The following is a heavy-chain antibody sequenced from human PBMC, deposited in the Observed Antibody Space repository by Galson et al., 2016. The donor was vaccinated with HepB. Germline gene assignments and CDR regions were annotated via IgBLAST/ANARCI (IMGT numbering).Heavy chain of an antibody. Sequence: SLRLSCAASGFTFSSYWMTWVRQAPGKGLEWVSVISGSSGSTYSADSVKGRFTISRDNSKNPLYLQRNSLRAEDTAVYYCARVITMVRGILKQRDYYGMDVWGQGTTVTVSS. CDR1: GFTFSSYW. CDR3: ARVITMVRGILKQRDYYGMDV. D-gene: IGHD3-10*01. CDR2: ISGSSGST. J-gene: IGHJ6*02. V-gene: IGHV3-23*01.